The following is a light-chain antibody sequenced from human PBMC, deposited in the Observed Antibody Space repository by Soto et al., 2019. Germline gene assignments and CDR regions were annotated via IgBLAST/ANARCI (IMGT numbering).Light chain of an antibody. Sequence: QSVLTQPPSASGSPGQSVAISCTGTSSDVGGYNYVSWYQQHPGKAPKLMIYGVTNRPSGVSDRFSGSKSGNTASLTISGLLAEDEANYYCSSYTTSTTLVVFGGGTKVTVL. CDR1: SSDVGGYNY. J-gene: IGLJ2*01. CDR3: SSYTTSTTLVV. CDR2: GVT. V-gene: IGLV2-14*01.